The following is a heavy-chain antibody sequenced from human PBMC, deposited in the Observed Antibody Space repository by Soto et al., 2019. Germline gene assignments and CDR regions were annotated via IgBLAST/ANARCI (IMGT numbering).Heavy chain of an antibody. CDR2: IYYSGST. CDR3: ARGSGYCSGGSCYSATQYYYYYGMDV. Sequence: PSETLSLTCTVSGGSISSYYWSWIRQPPGKGLEWIGYIYYSGSTNYNPSLKSRVTISADTSKNQFSLKLSSVTAADTAVYYCARGSGYCSGGSCYSATQYYYYYGMDVWGQGTTVTVSS. V-gene: IGHV4-59*01. J-gene: IGHJ6*02. D-gene: IGHD2-15*01. CDR1: GGSISSYY.